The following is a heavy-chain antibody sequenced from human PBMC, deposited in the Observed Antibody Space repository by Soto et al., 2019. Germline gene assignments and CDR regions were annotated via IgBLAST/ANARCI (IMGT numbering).Heavy chain of an antibody. D-gene: IGHD2-2*01. V-gene: IGHV6-1*01. Sequence: SQTLSLPCAISGGSVSSNSSAWNWIRQSPSRGLEWLGRTYYRSKWYNDYAVSVKSRITINPDTSKNQFSLQLNSVTPEDTAVYYCARDNIVVVPAAIYYGMDVWGQGTTVTVSS. J-gene: IGHJ6*02. CDR2: TYYRSKWYN. CDR1: GGSVSSNSSA. CDR3: ARDNIVVVPAAIYYGMDV.